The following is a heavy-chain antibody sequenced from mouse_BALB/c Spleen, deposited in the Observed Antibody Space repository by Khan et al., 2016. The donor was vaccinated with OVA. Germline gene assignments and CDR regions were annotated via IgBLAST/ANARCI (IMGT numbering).Heavy chain of an antibody. CDR2: IYPGSDST. CDR3: ARAGWDVFAY. CDR1: GYTFTDYV. Sequence: QVQLQQSGPELVKPGASVKMSCKASGYTFTDYVMNWVKQRNGQGLEWIGQIYPGSDSTYYNEKFTGKAKLTVDRSSNKDYMQLSNLTSEDSAVYFCARAGWDVFAYRGQGTLVTVSA. V-gene: IGHV1-75*01. D-gene: IGHD4-1*01. J-gene: IGHJ3*01.